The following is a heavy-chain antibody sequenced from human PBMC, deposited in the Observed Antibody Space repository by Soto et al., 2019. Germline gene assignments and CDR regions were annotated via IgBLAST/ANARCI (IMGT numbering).Heavy chain of an antibody. CDR1: GFTFSSYG. CDR2: ISYDGSNK. V-gene: IGHV3-30*18. J-gene: IGHJ4*02. CDR3: ANRRLDY. Sequence: GGSLRLSCAASGFTFSSYGMHWVRQAPGKGLEWVAVISYDGSNKYYADTVKGRFTISRDNSKNKLYLQMNSLRAEDTAVYYCANRRLDYWGQGTLVTVSS.